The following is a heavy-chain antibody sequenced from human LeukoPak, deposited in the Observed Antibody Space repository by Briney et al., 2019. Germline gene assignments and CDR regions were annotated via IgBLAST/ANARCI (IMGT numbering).Heavy chain of an antibody. Sequence: ASVTVSFTSSGYTFTIYASNWVRQPPGQGLEWMGWINNNTGGPTYSQGFPGRLVFSLDTSVSTHYLQLSSQMADANAVYYCPSRRDYGTDYWGQGNLVTVSS. D-gene: IGHD4-17*01. CDR3: PSRRDYGTDY. J-gene: IGHJ4*02. V-gene: IGHV7-4-1*02. CDR2: INNNTGGP. CDR1: GYTFTIYA.